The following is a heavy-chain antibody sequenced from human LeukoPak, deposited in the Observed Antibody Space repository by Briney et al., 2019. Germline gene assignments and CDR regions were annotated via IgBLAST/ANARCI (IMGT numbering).Heavy chain of an antibody. CDR2: ISGSGGST. Sequence: GASLRLSCAASGFTFSSYAISWVRQAPGKGLEWVSAISGSGGSTYYADSVKGRFTISRDNSKNTLYLQMNSLRAEDTAVYYCAKAAYDFWSGYLAWGQGTLVTVSS. CDR1: GFTFSSYA. CDR3: AKAAYDFWSGYLA. J-gene: IGHJ5*02. V-gene: IGHV3-23*01. D-gene: IGHD3-3*01.